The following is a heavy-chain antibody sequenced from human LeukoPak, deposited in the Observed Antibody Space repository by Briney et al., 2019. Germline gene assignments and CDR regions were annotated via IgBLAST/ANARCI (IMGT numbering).Heavy chain of an antibody. Sequence: GGSLRLSCAASGFTFWSYWMSWVRQAPGKGLEWVAVISYDGSNKYYADSVKGRFTISRDNSKNTLYLQMNSLRAEDTAVYYCARDESSWHIAPFDYWGQGTLVTVSS. CDR3: ARDESSWHIAPFDY. J-gene: IGHJ4*02. CDR2: ISYDGSNK. V-gene: IGHV3-30-3*01. CDR1: GFTFWSYW. D-gene: IGHD2-21*01.